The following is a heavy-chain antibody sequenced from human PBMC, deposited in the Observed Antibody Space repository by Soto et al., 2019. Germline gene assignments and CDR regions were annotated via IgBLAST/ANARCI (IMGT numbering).Heavy chain of an antibody. CDR1: GGTFSSSA. J-gene: IGHJ6*02. CDR3: ARDNDRLQLGGNYYYILDV. Sequence: QVQLVQSGAEMKEPGSSVKVSCKTSGGTFSSSAISWLRQAPGQGLEWMGGIIPLFRTPDYAQKFQGRVPIAADESTSTAYMELSSLRSEDTAVYYCARDNDRLQLGGNYYYILDVWGQGNTITVSS. V-gene: IGHV1-69*12. CDR2: IIPLFRTP. D-gene: IGHD4-4*01.